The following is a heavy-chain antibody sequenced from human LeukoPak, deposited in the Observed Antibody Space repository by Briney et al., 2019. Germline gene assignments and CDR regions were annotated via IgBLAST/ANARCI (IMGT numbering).Heavy chain of an antibody. J-gene: IGHJ4*02. CDR1: GFTFSSYG. D-gene: IGHD1-14*01. V-gene: IGHV3-30*02. CDR3: AKDTRPTGIEYYFDY. CDR2: IRYDGSNK. Sequence: GGSLRLSCAASGFTFSSYGMHWVRQAPGKGLEWVAFIRYDGSNKYYADSVKGRFTISRDNSKNTLYLQMNSLRAEDTAVYYCAKDTRPTGIEYYFDYWGQGTLVTVSS.